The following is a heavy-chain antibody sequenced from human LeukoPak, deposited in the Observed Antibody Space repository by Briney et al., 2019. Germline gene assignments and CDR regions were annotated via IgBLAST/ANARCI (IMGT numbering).Heavy chain of an antibody. J-gene: IGHJ3*02. V-gene: IGHV4-61*05. Sequence: SETLSLTCTVPGGSISSSSYYWGWIRQPPGKGLEWIGYIYYSGSTNYNPSLKSRVTISVDTSKNQFSLKLSSVTAADTAVYYCARLRRREVDAFDIWGQGTMVTVSS. CDR1: GGSISSSSYY. CDR3: ARLRRREVDAFDI. D-gene: IGHD1-26*01. CDR2: IYYSGST.